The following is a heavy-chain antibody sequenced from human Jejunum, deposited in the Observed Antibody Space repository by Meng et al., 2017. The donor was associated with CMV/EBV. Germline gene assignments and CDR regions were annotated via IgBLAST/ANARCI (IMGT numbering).Heavy chain of an antibody. CDR2: IYYSGST. V-gene: IGHV4-59*01. J-gene: IGHJ6*02. CDR1: YY. CDR3: ARDAPGSGSYRASYYYYGMDV. D-gene: IGHD3-10*01. Sequence: YYWSWIRQPPGKGLEWIGYIYYSGSTNYNPSLKSRVTISVDTSKNQFSLKLSSVTAADTAVYYCARDAPGSGSYRASYYYYGMDVWGQGTTVTVSS.